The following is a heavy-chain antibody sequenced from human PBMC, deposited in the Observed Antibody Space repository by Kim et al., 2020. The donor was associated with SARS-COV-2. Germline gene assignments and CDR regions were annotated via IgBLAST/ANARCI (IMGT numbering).Heavy chain of an antibody. CDR3: ARLRF. CDR2: KGDGSGK. Sequence: KGDGSGKYSGGSVEGPFTISRDNAKKAVYLQMNRLRAEDTAVYYCARLRFWGQGTMVTVSS. J-gene: IGHJ3*01. V-gene: IGHV3-7*01.